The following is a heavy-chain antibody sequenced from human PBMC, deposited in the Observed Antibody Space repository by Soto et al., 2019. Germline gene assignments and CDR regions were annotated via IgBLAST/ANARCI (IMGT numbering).Heavy chain of an antibody. V-gene: IGHV3-23*01. CDR3: AKGSATSRPYYFDY. CDR2: ITGDGGDT. Sequence: XASLRLSCVASGFTFSSYAMSWVRQAPGKGLEWVSAITGDGGDTFHADSVRGRLTISRDNSRNTLYLQMDSLRAEDTALYYCAKGSATSRPYYFDYWGQGSLVTVSS. J-gene: IGHJ4*02. CDR1: GFTFSSYA.